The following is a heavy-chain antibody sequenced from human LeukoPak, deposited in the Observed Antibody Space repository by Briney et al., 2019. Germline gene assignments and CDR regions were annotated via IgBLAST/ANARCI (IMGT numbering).Heavy chain of an antibody. CDR3: ARAKGDYGDYFSFDY. CDR2: FYTSGNT. Sequence: ETLSLTCAVSGGSISSDYWSWSRQPAGKGLEWIGRFYTSGNTKYNPSLKSRVTISGDTAKNQFSLKLSSVTAADTAVYYCARAKGDYGDYFSFDYWGQGTLVTVSS. V-gene: IGHV4-4*07. CDR1: GGSISSDY. J-gene: IGHJ4*02. D-gene: IGHD4-17*01.